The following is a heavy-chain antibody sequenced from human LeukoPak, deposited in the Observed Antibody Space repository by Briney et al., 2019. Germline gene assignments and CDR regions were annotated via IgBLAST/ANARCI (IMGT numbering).Heavy chain of an antibody. CDR2: INPNSGGT. CDR3: ARERLKWLAYHPDY. J-gene: IGHJ4*02. D-gene: IGHD6-19*01. Sequence: ASVKVSCQASGYTFTDYYMHWVRQAPGQGLEWMGWINPNSGGTNYAQKFQGRVTMTRDTSISTAYMELSRLRSDDTAVYYCARERLKWLAYHPDYWGQGTLVTVSS. V-gene: IGHV1-2*02. CDR1: GYTFTDYY.